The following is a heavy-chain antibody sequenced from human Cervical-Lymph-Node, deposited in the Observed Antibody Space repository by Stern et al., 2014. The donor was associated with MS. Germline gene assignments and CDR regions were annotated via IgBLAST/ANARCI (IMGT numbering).Heavy chain of an antibody. Sequence: QVQLQESGPGLVKPSQTLSLTCTVSGGSISSDSYYWSWIRQPAGKGLEWIGRIYTSGSTDYNPSLKSRVTISVDTSKNQFSLKLSSVTAADTAVYYCARGTQYSSSNWFDPWGQGTLVTVSS. CDR1: GGSISSDSYY. CDR2: IYTSGST. CDR3: ARGTQYSSSNWFDP. V-gene: IGHV4-61*02. J-gene: IGHJ5*02. D-gene: IGHD6-13*01.